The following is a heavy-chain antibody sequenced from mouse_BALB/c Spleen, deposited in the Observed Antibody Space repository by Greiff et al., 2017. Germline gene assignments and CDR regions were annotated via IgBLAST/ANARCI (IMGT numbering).Heavy chain of an antibody. J-gene: IGHJ2*01. D-gene: IGHD2-1*01. CDR3: AREGGILPSFDD. CDR2: ISIYYDNT. CDR1: GYTFTDYA. V-gene: IGHV1-67*01. Sequence: VQLQQSGPELVRPGESVKISCKGSGYTFTDYAMHWVKQSHAKSLEWIGVISIYYDNTNYNQKFKGKATMTVDKSSSTAYMELARLTSEDSAIYYCAREGGILPSFDDWGQGTTLTVSS.